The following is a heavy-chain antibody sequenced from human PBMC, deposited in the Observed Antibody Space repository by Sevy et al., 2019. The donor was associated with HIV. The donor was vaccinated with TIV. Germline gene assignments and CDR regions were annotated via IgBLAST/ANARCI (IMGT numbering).Heavy chain of an antibody. CDR3: VQWVAASARFDS. J-gene: IGHJ4*02. Sequence: SETLSLTCTVSGGSISSSDYSWGWIRQPPGKGLEWIGCIYNSEQTYYNPSLKSRITIFVVTSQNHFSLRRTSVTAADAGVYYCVQWVAASARFDSWGQGTLVTVSS. CDR1: GGSISSSDYS. V-gene: IGHV4-39*02. D-gene: IGHD2-15*01. CDR2: IYNSEQT.